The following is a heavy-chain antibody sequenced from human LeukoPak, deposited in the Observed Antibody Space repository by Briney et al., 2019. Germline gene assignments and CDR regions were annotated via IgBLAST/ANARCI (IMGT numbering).Heavy chain of an antibody. CDR1: GGSFSGYY. Sequence: SETLSLTCAVYGGSFSGYYWSWIRQPPGKGLEWIGEINHSGSTNYNPSLKSRVTISVDTSKNQFSLKLSSVTAADTAVYYCARGSKAGYCSGGSWRSSNSEYFQHWGQGTLVTVSS. CDR3: ARGSKAGYCSGGSWRSSNSEYFQH. J-gene: IGHJ1*01. CDR2: INHSGST. V-gene: IGHV4-34*01. D-gene: IGHD2-15*01.